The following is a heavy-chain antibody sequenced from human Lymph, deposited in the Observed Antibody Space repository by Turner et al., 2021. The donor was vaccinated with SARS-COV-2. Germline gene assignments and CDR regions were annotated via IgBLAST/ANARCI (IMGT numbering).Heavy chain of an antibody. CDR1: GFTFSSYI. V-gene: IGHV3-21*01. CDR2: ITFTSSYI. D-gene: IGHD2-21*02. Sequence: EVQLVVSGGGLVMPGGSLRFSCAASGFTFSSYIMNWVRQAPGKGLEWVSSITFTSSYIYYADSVKGRFTISRDNAKNSLYLQMNSLRAEDTAVYYCARGPPDFPYYFDYWGQGTLVTVSS. J-gene: IGHJ4*02. CDR3: ARGPPDFPYYFDY.